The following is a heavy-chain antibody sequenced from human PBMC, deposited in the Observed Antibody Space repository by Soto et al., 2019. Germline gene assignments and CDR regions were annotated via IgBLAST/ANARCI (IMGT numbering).Heavy chain of an antibody. CDR3: ARGYYASSGYTGFDY. CDR1: GFTFSDYY. CDR2: ISSSSSYT. V-gene: IGHV3-11*06. J-gene: IGHJ4*02. Sequence: LRLSCAASGFTFSDYYMSWIRQAPGKGLEWVSYISSSSSYTNYADSVKGRFTISRDNAKNSLYLQMNSLRAEDTAVYYCARGYYASSGYTGFDYWGQGTLVTVSS. D-gene: IGHD3-22*01.